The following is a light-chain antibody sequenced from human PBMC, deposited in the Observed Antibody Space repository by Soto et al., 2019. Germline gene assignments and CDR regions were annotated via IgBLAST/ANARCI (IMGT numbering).Light chain of an antibody. CDR2: GAS. CDR1: QGVSSSY. CDR3: KQYKEWPPFT. Sequence: EIVLTQSPGTLSLSPGEGATLSWRASQGVSSSYLAWYQQQPGQAPRLLIYGASTRATGVPARFSGSGSGTAFTLSISSLQSEDFAVYYCKQYKEWPPFTFGQGTRLEIK. V-gene: IGKV3-15*01. J-gene: IGKJ5*01.